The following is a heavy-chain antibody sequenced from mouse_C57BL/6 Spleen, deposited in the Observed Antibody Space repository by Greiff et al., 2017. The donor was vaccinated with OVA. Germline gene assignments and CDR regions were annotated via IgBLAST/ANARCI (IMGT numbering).Heavy chain of an antibody. CDR2: IYPGSGNT. CDR1: GYTFTDYY. D-gene: IGHD1-2*01. V-gene: IGHV1-76*01. J-gene: IGHJ3*01. CDR3: ERGVHYCARSYTEFDY. Sequence: VQLKESGAELVRPGASVKLSCKASGYTFTDYYINWVKQRPGQGLEWIARIYPGSGNTYYNEKFKGKATLTAEKSSSTAYMQLSSLTTEDSGVNSWERGVHYCARSYTEFDYWGKGTPVTVSA.